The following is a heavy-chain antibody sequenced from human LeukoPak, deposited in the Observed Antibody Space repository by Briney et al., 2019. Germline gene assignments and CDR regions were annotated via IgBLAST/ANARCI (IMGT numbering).Heavy chain of an antibody. J-gene: IGHJ4*02. V-gene: IGHV4-59*01. D-gene: IGHD5-24*01. CDR1: GGSISSYY. CDR2: IYYSGST. CDR3: ARDRHRDGYNLPFYFGY. Sequence: SETLSLTCTVSGGSISSYYWSWIRQPPGKGLEWIGYIYYSGSTNYNPSLKSRVTISVDTSKNQFSLKLSSVTAADTAVYYCARDRHRDGYNLPFYFGYWGQGTLVTVSS.